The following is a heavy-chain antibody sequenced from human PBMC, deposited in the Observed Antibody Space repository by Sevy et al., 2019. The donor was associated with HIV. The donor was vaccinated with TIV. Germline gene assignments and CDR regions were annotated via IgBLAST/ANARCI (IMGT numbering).Heavy chain of an antibody. V-gene: IGHV3-7*01. CDR3: ACHTLYNRFDD. D-gene: IGHD3-10*01. CDR2: IKKDGGEK. Sequence: GGSLRLSCAASGFTFSNYWMSWVRRAPGKGLEWVANIKKDGGEKSYVDSVKGRFTISRDNAKKSLYLQMNSLRAEDTPVYYCACHTLYNRFDDWGQGTLVTVSS. CDR1: GFTFSNYW. J-gene: IGHJ4*02.